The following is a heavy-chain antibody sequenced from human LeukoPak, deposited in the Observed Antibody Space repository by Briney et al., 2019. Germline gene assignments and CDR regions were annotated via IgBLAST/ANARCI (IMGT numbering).Heavy chain of an antibody. Sequence: PSETLSLTCTVSGGSISSYYWSWIRQPPGKGLEWIGYIYYSGSTNYNPSLESRVTISVDTSKNQFSLKLSSVTAADTAVYYCARGPLQYYYDSSGYYFDYWGQGTLVTVSS. V-gene: IGHV4-59*01. J-gene: IGHJ4*02. CDR3: ARGPLQYYYDSSGYYFDY. CDR1: GGSISSYY. CDR2: IYYSGST. D-gene: IGHD3-22*01.